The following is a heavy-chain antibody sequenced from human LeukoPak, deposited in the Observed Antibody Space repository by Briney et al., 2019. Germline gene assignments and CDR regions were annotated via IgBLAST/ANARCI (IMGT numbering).Heavy chain of an antibody. D-gene: IGHD3-10*01. CDR1: GFSVSSNF. J-gene: IGHJ3*01. CDR2: LYSGANT. CDR3: ARAVAYYYVSGNYYPGAFDV. V-gene: IGHV3-53*01. Sequence: PGGSLRLSCTASGFSVSSNFMSWVRQAPGKGLEWVSVLYSGANTYYADFVKGRFTISRDNSKNTLYLQMNSLRADDTAVYYCARAVAYYYVSGNYYPGAFDVWGQGTMVTVSS.